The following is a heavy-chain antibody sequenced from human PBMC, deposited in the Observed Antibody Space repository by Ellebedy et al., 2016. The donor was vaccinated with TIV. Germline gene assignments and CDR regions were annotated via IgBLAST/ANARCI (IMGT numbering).Heavy chain of an antibody. CDR1: GFSVSSNY. V-gene: IGHV3-66*01. CDR2: IYSGNKT. D-gene: IGHD3-16*01. Sequence: PGGSLRLSCEASGFSVSSNYITWVRQASGKGLQWVSVIYSGNKTHYADSVRGRFTISRDIFKNTIYLQMHGLRIEDTALYYCVRERFPMPTWGQGTLVIVSS. J-gene: IGHJ4*02. CDR3: VRERFPMPT.